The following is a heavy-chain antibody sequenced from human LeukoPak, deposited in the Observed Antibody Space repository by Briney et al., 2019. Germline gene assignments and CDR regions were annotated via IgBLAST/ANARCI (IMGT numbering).Heavy chain of an antibody. Sequence: GESLKISCKGSGYRFSSYWIGWVRQMPGKGLEWMGIIYPGDSDTRYSPSFQGQVTISADKSISTAYLQWSSLKASDTAMYYCARTGGSSSWFSDYWGQGTLVTVSS. CDR2: IYPGDSDT. J-gene: IGHJ4*02. CDR3: ARTGGSSSWFSDY. V-gene: IGHV5-51*01. CDR1: GYRFSSYW. D-gene: IGHD6-13*01.